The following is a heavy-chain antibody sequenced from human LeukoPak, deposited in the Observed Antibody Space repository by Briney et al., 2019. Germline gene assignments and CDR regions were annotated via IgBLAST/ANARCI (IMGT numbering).Heavy chain of an antibody. Sequence: GGSLRLSCAASGFTFSSYAMHWVRQAPGKGLGWVAVISYDGSNKYYADSVKGRFTISRDNSKNTLYLQMNSLRTEDTAVYYCARDVADIVVVPTWVYWGQGTLVTVSS. V-gene: IGHV3-30*01. CDR1: GFTFSSYA. D-gene: IGHD2-2*01. CDR2: ISYDGSNK. CDR3: ARDVADIVVVPTWVY. J-gene: IGHJ4*02.